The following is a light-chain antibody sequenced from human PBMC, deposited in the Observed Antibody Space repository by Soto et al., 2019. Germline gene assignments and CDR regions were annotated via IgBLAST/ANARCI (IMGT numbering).Light chain of an antibody. V-gene: IGLV1-40*01. CDR3: QSYDSSLSGWV. CDR2: GNS. CDR1: SSNIGAGYD. J-gene: IGLJ3*02. Sequence: QSVLTQPPSVSGAQGQRVTISCTGSSSNIGAGYDVHWYQQLPGTAPKLVIYGNSNRPSGVPDRFSGSKSGTSASLAITGLQAEDEADYYCQSYDSSLSGWVFGGGTKLTVL.